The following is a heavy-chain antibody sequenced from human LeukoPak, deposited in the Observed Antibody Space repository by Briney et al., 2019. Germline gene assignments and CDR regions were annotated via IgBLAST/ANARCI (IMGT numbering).Heavy chain of an antibody. CDR2: IYYSGST. Sequence: PSETLSLTCTVSGGSISSSSYYWGWIRQPPGKGLEWIGSIYYSGSTYYNPSLKSRVTISVHPSKNQFSLKLSSVTAADTAVYDCARLDERRGYSYGLFDYWGQGTLVTVSS. D-gene: IGHD5-18*01. V-gene: IGHV4-39*01. CDR1: GGSISSSSYY. J-gene: IGHJ4*02. CDR3: ARLDERRGYSYGLFDY.